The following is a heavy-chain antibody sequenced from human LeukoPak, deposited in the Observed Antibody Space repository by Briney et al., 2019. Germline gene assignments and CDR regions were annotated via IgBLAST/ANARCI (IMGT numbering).Heavy chain of an antibody. D-gene: IGHD2-8*01. V-gene: IGHV4-30-4*07. Sequence: SETLSLTCAVSGDSISSGGYSWNWIRQPPGEGLEWIGFIYSSGSTNYNPSLKSRVTISVDTSKNQFSLKLSSVTAADTAVYYCASGVQRYYFDYWGQGTLVTVSS. CDR1: GDSISSGGYS. J-gene: IGHJ4*02. CDR3: ASGVQRYYFDY. CDR2: IYSSGST.